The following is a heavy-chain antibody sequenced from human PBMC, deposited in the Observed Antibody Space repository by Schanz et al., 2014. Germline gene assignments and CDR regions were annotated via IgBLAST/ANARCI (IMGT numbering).Heavy chain of an antibody. Sequence: QVQLVQSGGEVKKPGASVKVSCKASGYTFRHYGISWLRQAPGQGLEWMGYISGYNGNTNYAPKVQGRVTMTTDTSTSAAYMELRSPRSDDTAVYYCAGATYSSSWYGGSEYFQRGGQGTLVTVSS. CDR2: ISGYNGNT. V-gene: IGHV1-18*04. D-gene: IGHD6-13*01. CDR3: AGATYSSSWYGGSEYFQR. CDR1: GYTFRHYG. J-gene: IGHJ1*01.